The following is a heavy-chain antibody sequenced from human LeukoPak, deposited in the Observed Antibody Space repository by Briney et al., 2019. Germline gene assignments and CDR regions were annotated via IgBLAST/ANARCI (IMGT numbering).Heavy chain of an antibody. D-gene: IGHD5-18*01. CDR2: INPNGGST. J-gene: IGHJ4*02. Sequence: ASVKVSCKASGYTFTNYYMHWVRRAPGQGLEWMGIINPNGGSTSYAQKFQGRVTMTRDTSTSTVYMELSSLTSEDPAVYYCARSYGASVRSGCAYWGQGTLVTVSS. CDR3: ARSYGASVRSGCAY. V-gene: IGHV1-46*01. CDR1: GYTFTNYY.